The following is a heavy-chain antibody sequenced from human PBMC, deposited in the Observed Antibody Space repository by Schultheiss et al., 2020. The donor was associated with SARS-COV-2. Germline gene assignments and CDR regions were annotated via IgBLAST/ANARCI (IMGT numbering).Heavy chain of an antibody. CDR1: GYTFTSYD. CDR3: ARMSIRRRYNWNYNGMDV. Sequence: ASVKVSCKASGYTFTSYDINWVRQATGQGLEWMGWMNPNSGNTGYAQKFQGRVTMTRNTSISTAYMELSSLRSEDTAVYYCARMSIRRRYNWNYNGMDVWGQGTTVTVSS. V-gene: IGHV1-8*01. CDR2: MNPNSGNT. J-gene: IGHJ6*02. D-gene: IGHD1-7*01.